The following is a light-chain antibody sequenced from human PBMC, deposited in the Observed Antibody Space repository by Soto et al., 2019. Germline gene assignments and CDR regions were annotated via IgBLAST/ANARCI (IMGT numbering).Light chain of an antibody. CDR3: QQFDSSRIYS. CDR2: GGS. CDR1: QSVTSTS. J-gene: IGKJ2*03. Sequence: EILLTQSPGTLSLSPGETATLSCSASQSVTSTSLAWYQQIPGQSPRLIIYGGSTRATGFPDRFSGGGSGTDFTLTISRLEPEDSAVYYCHCQQFDSSRIYSFGQGTKLEI. V-gene: IGKV3-20*01.